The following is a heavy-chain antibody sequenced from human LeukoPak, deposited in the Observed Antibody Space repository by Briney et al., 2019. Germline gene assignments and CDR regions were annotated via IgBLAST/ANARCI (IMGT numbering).Heavy chain of an antibody. CDR3: AKDIVVVPAAIDYYYYYGMDV. V-gene: IGHV3-30*18. CDR1: GFTFTSYG. J-gene: IGHJ6*02. Sequence: GGSLILSCSVPGFTFTSYGMHWVRQAPGKGLEWVAVISYDGSNKYYADSVKGRFTISRDNSKNTLYLQMNSLRAEDTAVYYCAKDIVVVPAAIDYYYYYGMDVWGQGTTVTVSS. D-gene: IGHD2-2*01. CDR2: ISYDGSNK.